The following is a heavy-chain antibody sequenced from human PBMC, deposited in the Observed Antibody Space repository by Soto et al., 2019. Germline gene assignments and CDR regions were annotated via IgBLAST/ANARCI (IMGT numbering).Heavy chain of an antibody. CDR1: GLTCVDHG. D-gene: IGHD3-22*01. CDR2: ISNGSDNK. CDR3: ARVVVVIPPGYYYAMDV. Sequence: CYRAAGLTCVDHGRRWVSKKTGKGLEWVAVISNGSDNKYYADSVKGRFTISRDNGKNSLFLQMNSLRDEDTAVYYCARVVVVIPPGYYYAMDVWGQGTTVTVSS. J-gene: IGHJ6*02. V-gene: IGHV3-30*12.